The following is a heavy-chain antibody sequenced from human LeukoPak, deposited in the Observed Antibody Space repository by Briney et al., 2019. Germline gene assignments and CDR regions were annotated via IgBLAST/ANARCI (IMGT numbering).Heavy chain of an antibody. V-gene: IGHV1-3*01. D-gene: IGHD1-20*01. CDR1: GYTFTSYA. CDR3: ARSPILTGTTLGYAFDI. CDR2: INAGNGNT. Sequence: ASVKVSCKASGYTFTSYAMHWVRQAPGQRLEWMGWINAGNGNTKYSQKFRGRVTITRDTSASTAYMELSSLRSEDTAVYYCARSPILTGTTLGYAFDIWGQGTMVTVSS. J-gene: IGHJ3*02.